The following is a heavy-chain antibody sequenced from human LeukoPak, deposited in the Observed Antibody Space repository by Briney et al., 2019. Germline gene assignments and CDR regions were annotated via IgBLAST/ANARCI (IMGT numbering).Heavy chain of an antibody. CDR1: GGSISSTSYY. Sequence: SETLSLTCTVSGGSISSTSYYWGWIRQPPGKGLEWIGNIFYSGSTYYNPSLKSRVTISVDTSKNQFFLKLSSVTAADTAVYYCARSYGSGSYSSYYFDYWGQGTLVTVSA. CDR2: IFYSGST. D-gene: IGHD3-10*01. CDR3: ARSYGSGSYSSYYFDY. J-gene: IGHJ4*02. V-gene: IGHV4-39*01.